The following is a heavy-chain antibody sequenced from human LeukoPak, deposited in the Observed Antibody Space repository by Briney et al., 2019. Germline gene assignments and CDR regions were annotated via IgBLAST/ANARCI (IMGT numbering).Heavy chain of an antibody. D-gene: IGHD4-11*01. Sequence: PGGSLRLSCVASGFTFSDYAMNWVRQAPGKGLEWVSTLKTKYNQVYYAESVRGRFTISTDNSKNTVYLQMNSLRAEDTALYYCARSVPDYTRFDYWGQGALVTVSS. CDR3: ARSVPDYTRFDY. CDR1: GFTFSDYA. V-gene: IGHV3-23*05. J-gene: IGHJ4*02. CDR2: LKTKYNQV.